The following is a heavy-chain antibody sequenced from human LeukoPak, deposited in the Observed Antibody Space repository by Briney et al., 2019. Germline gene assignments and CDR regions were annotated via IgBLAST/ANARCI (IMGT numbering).Heavy chain of an antibody. Sequence: SETLSLTCTVSGGSISSYYWSWIRQPPGKGLEWIGYIYYSGSTNYNPSLKSRVTISVDTSKNQFSLKLSSVTAADTAIFYCARGNGGYAVYWGQEPWSPSPQ. V-gene: IGHV4-59*01. J-gene: IGHJ4*01. CDR3: ARGNGGYAVY. D-gene: IGHD5-12*01. CDR1: GGSISSYY. CDR2: IYYSGST.